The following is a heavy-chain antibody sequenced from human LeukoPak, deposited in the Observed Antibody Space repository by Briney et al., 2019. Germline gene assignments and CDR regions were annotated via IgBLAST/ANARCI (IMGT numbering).Heavy chain of an antibody. CDR3: AKDHQWLATHLFDY. V-gene: IGHV3-30*18. Sequence: PGGSLRLSCAASGFTFSSYAMSWVRQAPGKGLEWVAVISYDGSNQYYADSVKGRFTISRDNFKSTLYLQMNSLRAEDTAVYYCAKDHQWLATHLFDYWGQGTLVTVSS. CDR1: GFTFSSYA. CDR2: ISYDGSNQ. D-gene: IGHD6-19*01. J-gene: IGHJ4*02.